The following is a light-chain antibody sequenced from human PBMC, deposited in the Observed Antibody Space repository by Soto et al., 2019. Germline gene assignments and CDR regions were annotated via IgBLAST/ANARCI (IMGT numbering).Light chain of an antibody. Sequence: IQRPQSPSSLSASVGDRVTFTCRASQGISNFLAWYLQKPGETPKLLIYGASTLHSGVPSRFSGSGSGTDFTLTISSLQPEDVGTYYCQKYDSAPLTFGGGTKVDI. J-gene: IGKJ4*01. CDR2: GAS. CDR3: QKYDSAPLT. V-gene: IGKV1-27*01. CDR1: QGISNF.